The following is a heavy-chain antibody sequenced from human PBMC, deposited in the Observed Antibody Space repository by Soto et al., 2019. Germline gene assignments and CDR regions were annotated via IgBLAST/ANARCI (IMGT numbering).Heavy chain of an antibody. Sequence: QVQLVESGGGVVQPGRSLRLSCAASGFTFSNYGMHWVRQAPGKGLEWVSVIWYDGSNKYHADSVKGRFTISRDNSKNTLYLQMSSLRADDTAVYYCARAPGCAVADFDYWGQGTLVTVSS. CDR3: ARAPGCAVADFDY. D-gene: IGHD6-19*01. CDR2: IWYDGSNK. J-gene: IGHJ4*02. CDR1: GFTFSNYG. V-gene: IGHV3-33*01.